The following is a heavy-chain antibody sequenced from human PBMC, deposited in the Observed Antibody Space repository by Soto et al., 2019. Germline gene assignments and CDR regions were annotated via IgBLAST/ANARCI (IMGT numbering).Heavy chain of an antibody. V-gene: IGHV4-4*02. CDR3: ARRYCSTTSCDYGMDV. D-gene: IGHD2-2*01. J-gene: IGHJ6*02. CDR1: GDSISSSDW. CDR2: IYHGGST. Sequence: QVHLQESGPGLVKPSGTLSLTCAVSGDSISSSDWWTWVRQPPGKGLEWIGEIYHGGSTNYKPSLKSRVIISVDKSKHQFSLNLSSVTVADTALYYCARRYCSTTSCDYGMDVWGQGTTVTVSS.